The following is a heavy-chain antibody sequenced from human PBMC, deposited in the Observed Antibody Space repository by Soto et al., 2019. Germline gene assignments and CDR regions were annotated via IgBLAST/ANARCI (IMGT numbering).Heavy chain of an antibody. CDR3: ARRDGDY. Sequence: GESLKISCKASGYSFTNYWIGWVRQMPGKGLEWMGITFPRDFDTRYSPSFQGQVTFSVDKSFSTAYLQWSSLEASDTAIYYCARRDGDYWGQGTLVTVSS. CDR1: GYSFTNYW. CDR2: TFPRDFDT. V-gene: IGHV5-51*01. J-gene: IGHJ4*02.